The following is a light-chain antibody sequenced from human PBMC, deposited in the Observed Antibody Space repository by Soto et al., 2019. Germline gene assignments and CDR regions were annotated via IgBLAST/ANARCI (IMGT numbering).Light chain of an antibody. J-gene: IGKJ5*01. CDR2: AAS. CDR1: PGISSW. V-gene: IGKV1D-12*01. Sequence: LPMPPSPCSVSASVGDRVTITCRASPGISSWLAWYQKKPGKDPKMLIYAASSLQSGVPSRFSGSGSGTDFTLTISRLQTEDFATYYCQQANSFTLTFGQGTRLEIK. CDR3: QQANSFTLT.